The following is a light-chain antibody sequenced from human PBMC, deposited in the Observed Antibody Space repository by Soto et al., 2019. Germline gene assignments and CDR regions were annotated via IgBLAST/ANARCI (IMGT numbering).Light chain of an antibody. J-gene: IGKJ1*01. Sequence: DIVMTQSPLSLPVTPGEPASISCRSSQSLLHSDGYIYLDWYLQRPGQSPQLLICLGSTRASGVPDRFSGSGSGTHFTLTISRVEAEDLGVCYCMQSLETPWTFGQGTRVEVK. CDR2: LGS. CDR1: QSLLHSDGYIY. V-gene: IGKV2-28*01. CDR3: MQSLETPWT.